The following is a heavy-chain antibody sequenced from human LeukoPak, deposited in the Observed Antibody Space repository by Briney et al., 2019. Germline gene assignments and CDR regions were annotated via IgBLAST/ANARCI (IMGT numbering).Heavy chain of an antibody. V-gene: IGHV4-34*01. CDR2: INHSGST. CDR1: GGSFSGYY. J-gene: IGHJ4*02. D-gene: IGHD6-13*01. CDR3: ARGKAAAGTY. Sequence: SETLSLTCAVYGGSFSGYYWSWIRQPPGKGLEWIGEINHSGSTNYNPSLKSRVTISVDTSKNQFSLKLSSVTAADTAVYYCARGKAAAGTYWGQGNLVTVSS.